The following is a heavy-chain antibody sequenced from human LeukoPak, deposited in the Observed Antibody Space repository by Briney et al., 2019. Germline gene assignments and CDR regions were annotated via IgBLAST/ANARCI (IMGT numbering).Heavy chain of an antibody. Sequence: GGSLRLSCAASGFTFRSYWMSWVRQAPGKGLEWVANIKQDGSEKYYVDSVKGRFTISRDNAKNSLYLQMNSLRAEDTAVYYCARDQLGTFDYWGQGTLVTVSS. CDR1: GFTFRSYW. D-gene: IGHD7-27*01. V-gene: IGHV3-7*01. J-gene: IGHJ4*02. CDR3: ARDQLGTFDY. CDR2: IKQDGSEK.